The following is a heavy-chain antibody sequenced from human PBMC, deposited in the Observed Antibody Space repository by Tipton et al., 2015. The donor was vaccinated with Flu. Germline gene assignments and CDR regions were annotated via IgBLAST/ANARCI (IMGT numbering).Heavy chain of an antibody. V-gene: IGHV3-48*04. Sequence: SLRLSCAASGFTFSSYSMNWVRQAPGKGLEWVSYISSSSSTIYYADSVKGRFTISRDNAKNSLYLQMNSLRAEDTAVYYCARAFAVVIVRGMEAFDIWGQGTMVTVSS. D-gene: IGHD2-21*01. CDR2: ISSSSSTI. CDR1: GFTFSSYS. J-gene: IGHJ3*02. CDR3: ARAFAVVIVRGMEAFDI.